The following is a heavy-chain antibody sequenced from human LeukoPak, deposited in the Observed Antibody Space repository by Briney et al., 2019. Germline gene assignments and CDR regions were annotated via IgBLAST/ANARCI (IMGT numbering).Heavy chain of an antibody. CDR1: GFTFGAYF. Sequence: PGGSLRLSCSASGFTFGAYFMHWVRQAPGKGLQYVSSISSNEYDTYYADSVKGRFTISRDNSKNTPFLQMNNLRPEDTAVYYCVKDLNGTWSFDYWGQGTLVTVSS. CDR3: VKDLNGTWSFDY. J-gene: IGHJ4*02. V-gene: IGHV3-64D*06. CDR2: ISSNEYDT. D-gene: IGHD2-8*01.